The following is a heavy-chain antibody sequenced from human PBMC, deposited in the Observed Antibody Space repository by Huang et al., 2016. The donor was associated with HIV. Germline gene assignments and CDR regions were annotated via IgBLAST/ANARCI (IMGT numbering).Heavy chain of an antibody. CDR3: AKGRTTVAKAFDY. V-gene: IGHV3-23*01. D-gene: IGHD4-17*01. CDR1: GFTFSIYA. Sequence: EVQLLESGGDLVQPGGSLRLSCAASGFTFSIYAMTWVRQAPVKGLEGGSTSSGGDGNTYYADSVKGRFTISRDNSKNTLYLQIHSLGAEDTAIYYGAKGRTTVAKAFDYWGQGTLVTVSS. CDR2: SSGGDGNT. J-gene: IGHJ4*02.